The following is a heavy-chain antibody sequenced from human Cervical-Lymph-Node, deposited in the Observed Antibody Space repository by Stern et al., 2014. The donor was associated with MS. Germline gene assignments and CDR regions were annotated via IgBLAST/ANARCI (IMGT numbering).Heavy chain of an antibody. D-gene: IGHD6-13*01. J-gene: IGHJ6*02. CDR3: ARHRQQTLYGMDV. V-gene: IGHV5-51*01. CDR2: IYPGDSDT. CDR1: GYSFTNYW. Sequence: MQLVQSGAEVKKPGESLKISCKGSGYSFTNYWIGWVRQMPGQGLEWMGVIYPGDSDTRYSPSFQGRVTISADKSISTAYLQWSSLKASDTAMYYCARHRQQTLYGMDVWGQGTTVTVSS.